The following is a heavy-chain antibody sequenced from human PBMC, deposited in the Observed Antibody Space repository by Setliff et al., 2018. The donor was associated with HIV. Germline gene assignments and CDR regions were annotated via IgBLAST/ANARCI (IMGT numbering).Heavy chain of an antibody. CDR2: IHTEQGFP. D-gene: IGHD5-12*01. V-gene: IGHV7-4-1*02. J-gene: IGHJ3*02. CDR1: GYSLTNYA. CDR3: AVDRHAFDI. Sequence: ASVKVSCKASGYSLTNYAINWLRQAPGRGLEWMGWIHTEQGFPMYAQGFTGRFVFSLDPSVSTAYLQINSLNPDDGAVYYCAVDRHAFDIWGQGTVVTVSS.